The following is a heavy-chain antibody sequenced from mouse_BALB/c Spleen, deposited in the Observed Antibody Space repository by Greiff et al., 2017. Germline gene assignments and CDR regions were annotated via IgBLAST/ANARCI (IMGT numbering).Heavy chain of an antibody. Sequence: VQLQESGPGLVAPSQSLSITCTVSGFSLTGYGVNWVRQPPGKGLEWLGMIWGDGSTDYNSALKSRLSISKDNSKSQVFLKMNSLQTDDTARYYCARENYRYDEGMDYWGQGTSVTVSS. D-gene: IGHD2-14*01. J-gene: IGHJ4*01. V-gene: IGHV2-6-7*01. CDR2: IWGDGST. CDR3: ARENYRYDEGMDY. CDR1: GFSLTGYG.